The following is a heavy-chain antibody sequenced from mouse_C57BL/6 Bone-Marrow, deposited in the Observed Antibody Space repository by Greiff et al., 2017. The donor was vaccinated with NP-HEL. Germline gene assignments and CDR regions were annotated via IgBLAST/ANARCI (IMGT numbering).Heavy chain of an antibody. J-gene: IGHJ2*01. D-gene: IGHD1-2*01. CDR3: ARSKDDGSYYFDY. Sequence: QVQLQQSGPELVKPGASVKISCKASGYAFSSSWMNWVKQRPGKGLEWIGRIYPGDGDTNYNGKFKGKATLTADKSSSTAYMQLSSLTSEDSAVYFCARSKDDGSYYFDYWGQGTTLTVSS. CDR2: IYPGDGDT. V-gene: IGHV1-82*01. CDR1: GYAFSSSW.